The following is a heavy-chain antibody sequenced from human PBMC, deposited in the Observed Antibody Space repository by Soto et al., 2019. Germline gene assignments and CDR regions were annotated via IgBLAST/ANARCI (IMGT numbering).Heavy chain of an antibody. Sequence: EVQLVESGGGLVKPGGSLRLSCAASGFTFSSYSMNWVRQAPGKGLEWVSSISSSSSYIYYADSVKGRFTISRDNAKNSLYLQMNSLRAEDTAVYYCAGERGVRGGIIPLFDYWGQGTLVTVSS. D-gene: IGHD3-10*01. CDR3: AGERGVRGGIIPLFDY. V-gene: IGHV3-21*01. CDR2: ISSSSSYI. J-gene: IGHJ4*02. CDR1: GFTFSSYS.